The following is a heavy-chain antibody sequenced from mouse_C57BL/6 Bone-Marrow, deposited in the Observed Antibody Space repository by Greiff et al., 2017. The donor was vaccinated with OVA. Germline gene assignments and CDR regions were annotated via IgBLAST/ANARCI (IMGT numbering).Heavy chain of an antibody. V-gene: IGHV14-4*01. CDR1: GFNIKDDY. J-gene: IGHJ2*01. CDR3: TTWGLTTVSSDY. CDR2: IDPENGDT. Sequence: DVKLVESGAELVRPGASVKLSCTASGFNIKDDYMHWVKQRPEQGLEWIGWIDPENGDTEYASKFQGKATITADTSSNTAYLQLSSLTSEDTAVYYCTTWGLTTVSSDYWGQGTTLTVSS. D-gene: IGHD1-1*01.